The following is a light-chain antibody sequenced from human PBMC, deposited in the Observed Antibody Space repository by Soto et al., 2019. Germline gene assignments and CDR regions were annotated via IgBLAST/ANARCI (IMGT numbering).Light chain of an antibody. J-gene: IGLJ1*01. Sequence: QSVLTQPASVSGSPGQSITISCTGTSSDVGGYDYVSWFQQHPGKAPKLMIFEVSNRPSGVSYRFSGPKSGNTASLTISGLQAEDEADYYCSSYTITNHYVFGTGTKVTVL. V-gene: IGLV2-14*01. CDR1: SSDVGGYDY. CDR3: SSYTITNHYV. CDR2: EVS.